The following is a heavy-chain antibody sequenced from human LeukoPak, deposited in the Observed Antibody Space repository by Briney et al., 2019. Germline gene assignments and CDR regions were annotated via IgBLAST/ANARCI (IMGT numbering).Heavy chain of an antibody. Sequence: NASETLSLTCTVSGGSISSSYWTLIRQPPGKRLEWVGFVYYSGSSTYNPSLKSRVTISVHTYKTQLSLQLSSVIAADTAVYYGAIGGLPGGFDIWGQRTLVTVSS. CDR1: GGSISSSY. CDR3: AIGGLPGGFDI. V-gene: IGHV4-59*08. CDR2: VYYSGSS. D-gene: IGHD2-8*02. J-gene: IGHJ3*02.